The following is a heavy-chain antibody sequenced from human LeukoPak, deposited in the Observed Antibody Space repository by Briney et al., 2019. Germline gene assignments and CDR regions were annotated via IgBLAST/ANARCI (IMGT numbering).Heavy chain of an antibody. V-gene: IGHV3-23*01. CDR1: GFTFSTYA. Sequence: GGSLRLSCAASGFTFSTYAMSWVRQAAGKGLEWVSLISGSGGGTYYADSVKGRFTISRDNAKNTLYLQMNSLRAEDTAVYYCARPGDCSGGSCYAFDHWGQGTLVTVSS. CDR2: ISGSGGGT. CDR3: ARPGDCSGGSCYAFDH. J-gene: IGHJ4*02. D-gene: IGHD2-15*01.